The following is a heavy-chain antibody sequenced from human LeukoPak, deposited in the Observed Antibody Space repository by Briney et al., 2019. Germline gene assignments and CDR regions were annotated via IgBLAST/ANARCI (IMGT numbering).Heavy chain of an antibody. D-gene: IGHD6-19*01. J-gene: IGHJ4*02. V-gene: IGHV1-3*01. CDR1: GYTFTTYI. CDR3: ARDGVPWLPNYYFDY. Sequence: ASVKVSCKASGYTFTTYIMHWVRQAPGQRLEWMGWINADNGDTKYSQNFQGRVTITRDTSASTAYMELRSLRSEDTAVYYCARDGVPWLPNYYFDYWGQGTLVTVSS. CDR2: INADNGDT.